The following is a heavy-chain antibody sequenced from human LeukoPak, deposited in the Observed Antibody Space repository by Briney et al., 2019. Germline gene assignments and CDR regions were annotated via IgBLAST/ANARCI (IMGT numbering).Heavy chain of an antibody. J-gene: IGHJ4*02. CDR1: GGSISSGGYY. Sequence: PSETLSLTCTVSGGSISSGGYYWSWIRQHPEKGLEWIGYIYYSGSTYYNPSLKSRVTVSVDTPKNQFSLKLSSVTAADTAVYYCARLYDYYFDYWGQGTLVTVSS. CDR2: IYYSGST. CDR3: ARLYDYYFDY. V-gene: IGHV4-31*03. D-gene: IGHD5/OR15-5a*01.